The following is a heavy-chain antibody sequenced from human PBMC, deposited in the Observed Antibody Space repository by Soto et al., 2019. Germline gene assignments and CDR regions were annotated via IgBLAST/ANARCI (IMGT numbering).Heavy chain of an antibody. Sequence: TLSLTCTVSGGSISSGDYYWSWIRQPPGKGLEWIGYIYYSGSTYYNPSLKSRVTISVDTSKNQFSLKLSSVTAADTAVYYCARGYYDSSGYYHFDYWGQGTLVTVSS. CDR1: GGSISSGDYY. V-gene: IGHV4-30-4*01. CDR3: ARGYYDSSGYYHFDY. CDR2: IYYSGST. J-gene: IGHJ4*02. D-gene: IGHD3-22*01.